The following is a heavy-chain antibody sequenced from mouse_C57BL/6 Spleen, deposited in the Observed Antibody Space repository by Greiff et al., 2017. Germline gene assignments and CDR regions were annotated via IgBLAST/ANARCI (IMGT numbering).Heavy chain of an antibody. CDR2: ISDGGSYT. D-gene: IGHD2-1*01. J-gene: IGHJ1*03. CDR3: ARDEGAIYYGNYVGYFDV. Sequence: EVKLVESGGGLVKPGGSLKLSCAASGFTFSSYAMSWVRQTPEKRLEWVATISDGGSYTYYPDNVKGRFTISRDNAKNNLYLQMSHLKSEDTAMYYCARDEGAIYYGNYVGYFDVWGTGTTVTVSS. CDR1: GFTFSSYA. V-gene: IGHV5-4*01.